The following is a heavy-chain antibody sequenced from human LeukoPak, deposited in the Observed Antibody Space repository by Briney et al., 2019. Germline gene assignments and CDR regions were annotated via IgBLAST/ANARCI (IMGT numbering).Heavy chain of an antibody. CDR2: IYYSGST. CDR3: ASLGGGLLATGDYLYY. D-gene: IGHD3-3*02. V-gene: IGHV4-59*01. Sequence: SETLSLTCTVSGGSISSYYWSWIRQPPGKGLEWIGYIYYSGSTNYNPSLKSRVTISVDTSKNQFSLKLSSVTAADTAVYYCASLGGGLLATGDYLYYWGQGTLVTVSS. J-gene: IGHJ4*02. CDR1: GGSISSYY.